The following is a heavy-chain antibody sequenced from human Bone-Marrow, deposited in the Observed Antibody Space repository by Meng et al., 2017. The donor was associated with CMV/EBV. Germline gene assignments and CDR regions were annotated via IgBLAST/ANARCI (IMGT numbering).Heavy chain of an antibody. CDR1: GYTFTGYY. J-gene: IGHJ6*02. V-gene: IGHV1-2*02. D-gene: IGHD2-2*01. CDR2: INPNSGGT. CDR3: ARWGRYCSSTSCRDLGMDV. Sequence: ASVKVSCKASGYTFTGYYMHWVRQAPGQGLEWMGWINPNSGGTNYAQKFQGRVTMTRDTSISTAYMELSRLRSDDTAVYYCARWGRYCSSTSCRDLGMDVWGQGTTVTVSS.